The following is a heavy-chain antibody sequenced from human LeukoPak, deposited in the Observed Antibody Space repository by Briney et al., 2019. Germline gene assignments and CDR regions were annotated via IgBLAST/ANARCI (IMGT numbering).Heavy chain of an antibody. CDR2: MNPNSGNT. V-gene: IGHV1-8*03. D-gene: IGHD3-10*01. Sequence: ASVKVSCKASGYTFTSYDINWVRQATGQGLEWMGWMNPNSGNTGYAQKFQGRVTITRDTSASTAYMELSSLRSEDTAVYYCARYYGSGSPPDYWGQGTLVTVSS. CDR1: GYTFTSYD. J-gene: IGHJ4*02. CDR3: ARYYGSGSPPDY.